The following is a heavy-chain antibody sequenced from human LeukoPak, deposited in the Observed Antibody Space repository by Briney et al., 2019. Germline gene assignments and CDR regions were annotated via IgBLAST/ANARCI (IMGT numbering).Heavy chain of an antibody. D-gene: IGHD3-22*01. CDR3: ARLSGYSSGHYYSDY. CDR1: GVSISSDY. J-gene: IGHJ4*02. Sequence: SETLSLTCTVSGVSISSDYWSWIRQPPGKGLEWIGYIYYRGSTNYNPSLKSRVTISVDTSKNQFSLKLSSVTAADTAVYYCARLSGYSSGHYYSDYWGQGTLVTVSS. V-gene: IGHV4-59*01. CDR2: IYYRGST.